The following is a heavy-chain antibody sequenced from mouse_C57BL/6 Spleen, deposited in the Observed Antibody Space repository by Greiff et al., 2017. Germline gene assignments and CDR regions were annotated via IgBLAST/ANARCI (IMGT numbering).Heavy chain of an antibody. V-gene: IGHV1-15*01. CDR3: TREDPNYAMDY. J-gene: IGHJ4*01. CDR2: IDPETGGT. Sequence: VKLQESGAELVRPGASVTLSCKASGYTFTDYEMHWVKQTPVHGLEWIGAIDPETGGTAYNQKFKGKAILTADKSSSTAYMELRSLTSEDSAVYYCTREDPNYAMDYWGQGTSVTVSS. CDR1: GYTFTDYE.